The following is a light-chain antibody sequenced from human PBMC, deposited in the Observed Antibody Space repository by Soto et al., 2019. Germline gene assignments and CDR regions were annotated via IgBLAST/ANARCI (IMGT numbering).Light chain of an antibody. CDR1: QDITNF. Sequence: DIQMTQSPSSLSASVGDRVTITCQASQDITNFLNWYQQKPGKAPKLLIYDASTLQTGVPSRLSGSGYGTDFTLTISSLQPEDIATYYCQQHHSLPLTFGGGTKVEIK. J-gene: IGKJ4*01. CDR2: DAS. V-gene: IGKV1-33*01. CDR3: QQHHSLPLT.